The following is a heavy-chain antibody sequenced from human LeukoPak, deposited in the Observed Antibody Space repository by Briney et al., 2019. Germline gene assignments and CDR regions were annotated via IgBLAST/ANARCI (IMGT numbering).Heavy chain of an antibody. CDR1: GDSISSSGYY. V-gene: IGHV4-31*03. J-gene: IGHJ4*02. Sequence: SETLSLTCTVSGDSISSSGYYWTWIRQHPGKGLEWIGYIFYSGSAHYNPSLKSRVTISVDTSMNHFSLKLSSVTAADTAVYYCARLSSSTSCYDYWGQGTLVAVSS. D-gene: IGHD2-2*01. CDR2: IFYSGSA. CDR3: ARLSSSTSCYDY.